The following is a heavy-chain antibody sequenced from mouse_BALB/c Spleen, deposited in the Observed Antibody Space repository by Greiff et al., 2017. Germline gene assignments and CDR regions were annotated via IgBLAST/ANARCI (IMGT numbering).Heavy chain of an antibody. D-gene: IGHD2-1*01. CDR3: ARSIYYGNFYYYAMDY. CDR1: GFNIKDYY. J-gene: IGHJ4*01. CDR2: IDPENGNT. V-gene: IGHV14-1*02. Sequence: VQLQQSGAELVRPGALVKLSCKASGFNIKDYYMHWVKQRPEQGLEWIGWIDPENGNTIYDPKFQGKASITADTSSNTAYLQLSSLTSEDTAVYYCARSIYYGNFYYYAMDYWGQGTSVTVSS.